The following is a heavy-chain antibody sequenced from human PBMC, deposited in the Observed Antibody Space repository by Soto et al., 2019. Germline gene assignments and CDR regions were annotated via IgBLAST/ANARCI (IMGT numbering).Heavy chain of an antibody. Sequence: GGSLRLSCGASGFNFSSYATSWVRQAPGKGLEWVSAISGHGADTTYAESVGGRFTISRDNSKDTLYLQMNSLRADDTAVYYCGKERRGRGWFVCNYWGKGIVVTVSS. CDR2: ISGHGADT. J-gene: IGHJ4*02. D-gene: IGHD6-19*01. V-gene: IGHV3-23*01. CDR1: GFNFSSYA. CDR3: GKERRGRGWFVCNY.